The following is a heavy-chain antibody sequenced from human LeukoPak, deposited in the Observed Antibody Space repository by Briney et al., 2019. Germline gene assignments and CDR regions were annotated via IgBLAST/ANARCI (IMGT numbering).Heavy chain of an antibody. Sequence: GGSLRLSCAASGFTFSSYWMSWVRQAPGKGLEWVANINQDGSEKYYVDSVKGRFIISRDNAKNSLYLQMNSLRAEDTAVYYCARLYSSGWYYYYYYYMDVWGKGTTVTISS. CDR1: GFTFSSYW. J-gene: IGHJ6*03. V-gene: IGHV3-7*01. CDR3: ARLYSSGWYYYYYYYMDV. CDR2: INQDGSEK. D-gene: IGHD6-19*01.